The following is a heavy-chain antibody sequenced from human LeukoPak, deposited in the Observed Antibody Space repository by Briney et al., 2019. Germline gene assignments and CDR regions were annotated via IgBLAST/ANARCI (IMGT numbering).Heavy chain of an antibody. CDR2: ISYDGSNK. D-gene: IGHD3-22*01. Sequence: PGGSERLSCAASGFTFSSYGMHWVRQAPGKGLEWVAVISYDGSNKYYADSVKGRFTISRDNSKNTLYLQMNSLRDEDTAVYYCAKDSRYYYDSSGTQHYYYGMDVCGQRDTVAVSS. V-gene: IGHV3-30*18. CDR3: AKDSRYYYDSSGTQHYYYGMDV. CDR1: GFTFSSYG. J-gene: IGHJ6*02.